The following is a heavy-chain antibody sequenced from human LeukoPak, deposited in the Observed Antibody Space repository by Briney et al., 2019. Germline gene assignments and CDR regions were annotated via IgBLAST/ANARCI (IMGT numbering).Heavy chain of an antibody. V-gene: IGHV3-21*01. Sequence: GGSLRLSCAASGFTFSPYSMNWVRQAPGKGLEWVSFISSSSSYIYYADSVKGRFTISRDNAKKSLFLQMNSLRAEDTAVYYCAELGITMIGGVWGKGTTVTISS. J-gene: IGHJ6*04. CDR2: ISSSSSYI. CDR1: GFTFSPYS. CDR3: AELGITMIGGV. D-gene: IGHD3-10*02.